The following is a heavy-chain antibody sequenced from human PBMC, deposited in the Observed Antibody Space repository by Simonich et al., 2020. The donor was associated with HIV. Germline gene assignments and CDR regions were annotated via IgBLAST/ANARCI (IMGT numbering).Heavy chain of an antibody. V-gene: IGHV4-34*01. CDR1: GGSFSGYY. Sequence: QVQLQQWGAGLLKPSETLSLTCAVYGGSFSGYYWSWIRQPPGKGLEWIGEIKPSGSTNYNPSLKSRVTISVDTSKNQFSLKLSSVTAADTAVYYCARLTAGGLGEYFQHWGQGTLVTVSS. J-gene: IGHJ1*01. D-gene: IGHD6-13*01. CDR3: ARLTAGGLGEYFQH. CDR2: IKPSGST.